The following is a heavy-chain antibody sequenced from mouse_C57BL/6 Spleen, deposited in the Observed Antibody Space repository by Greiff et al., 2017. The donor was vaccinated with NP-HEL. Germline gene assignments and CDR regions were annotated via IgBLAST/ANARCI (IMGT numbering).Heavy chain of an antibody. Sequence: VQLQQSGAELVRPGAPVTLSCKASGYKFTDYEMHWVKQTPVHGLAWIGAIDPATGGTAYNQKFKGKAILTADKSSSTAYMELRSLTSEDSAVYYCTRSDGWDGFAYWGQGTLVTVSA. CDR2: IDPATGGT. J-gene: IGHJ3*01. V-gene: IGHV1-15*01. D-gene: IGHD4-1*01. CDR3: TRSDGWDGFAY. CDR1: GYKFTDYE.